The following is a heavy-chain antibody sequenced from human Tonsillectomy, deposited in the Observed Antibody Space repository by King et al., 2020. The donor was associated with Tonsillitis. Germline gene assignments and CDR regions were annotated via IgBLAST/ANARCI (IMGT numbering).Heavy chain of an antibody. J-gene: IGHJ4*02. D-gene: IGHD5-12*01. CDR3: AGDDVDIGNDFLDF. CDR2: ISHSGTT. CDR1: NGSITSHY. Sequence: QLQESGPGLVKPSETLSLTCTVSNGSITSHYWTWIRQPPGKALEWSGSISHSGTTHYNPSLKSRVTMSIETWNKRFSLRLTSGTAADTGVYYCAGDDVDIGNDFLDFWGQGTLVTISS. V-gene: IGHV4-59*11.